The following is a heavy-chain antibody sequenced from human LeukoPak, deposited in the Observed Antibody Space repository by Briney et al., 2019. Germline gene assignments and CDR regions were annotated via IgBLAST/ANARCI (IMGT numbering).Heavy chain of an antibody. Sequence: GGSLRLSCVASGFTFRCYSMSWVRQAPGKGLEWVSSFSGSGGYTNYADSVMGRFTISRDDSRSTLYLHMHSLRAEDTALYYCAKRSAAISGHFDSWGQGTLVTVSS. J-gene: IGHJ4*02. V-gene: IGHV3-23*01. CDR1: GFTFRCYS. CDR3: AKRSAAISGHFDS. CDR2: FSGSGGYT. D-gene: IGHD6-13*01.